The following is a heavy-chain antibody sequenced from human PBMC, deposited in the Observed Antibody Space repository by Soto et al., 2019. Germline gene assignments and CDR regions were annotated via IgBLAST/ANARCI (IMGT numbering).Heavy chain of an antibody. CDR2: IFPGDSDT. CDR1: GYNFSTYW. D-gene: IGHD3-10*01. CDR3: ARHPYGSGDYYKVYYYGMDV. Sequence: GESLKISCKGSGYNFSTYWIGWVRQMPGKGLEWMGIIFPGDSDTTYSPSFQGQVTMSVDKSMSTAYLQWSSLKASDTAMYYCARHPYGSGDYYKVYYYGMDVSGQGTTVTVSS. J-gene: IGHJ6*02. V-gene: IGHV5-51*01.